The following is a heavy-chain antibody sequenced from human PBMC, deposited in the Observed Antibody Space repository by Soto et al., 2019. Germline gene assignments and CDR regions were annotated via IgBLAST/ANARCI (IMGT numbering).Heavy chain of an antibody. CDR2: INHSGST. CDR1: GGSFSGYY. D-gene: IGHD2-15*01. Sequence: SETLSLTCAVYGGSFSGYYWSWIRQPPGKGLEWIGEINHSGSTNYNPSLKSRVTISVDTSKNQFSLKLSSVTAADTAVYYCARGRTISWVDAFDIWGQGTMVTVSS. J-gene: IGHJ3*02. V-gene: IGHV4-34*01. CDR3: ARGRTISWVDAFDI.